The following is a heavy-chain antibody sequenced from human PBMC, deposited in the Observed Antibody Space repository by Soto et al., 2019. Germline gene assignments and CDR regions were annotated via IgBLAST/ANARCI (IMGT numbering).Heavy chain of an antibody. Sequence: EVQLVQSGAQVKKPGESLKISCQASGYRVSSFWIGWVRQMPGKGLEWMGIAQPGYSDTRYSPAFQGHVTISADESTNTAYLEWSSLRAADTAMYFCARHGYSSSWYPDHWGQGTLVTVSS. CDR1: GYRVSSFW. V-gene: IGHV5-51*01. J-gene: IGHJ4*02. CDR2: AQPGYSDT. D-gene: IGHD6-13*01. CDR3: ARHGYSSSWYPDH.